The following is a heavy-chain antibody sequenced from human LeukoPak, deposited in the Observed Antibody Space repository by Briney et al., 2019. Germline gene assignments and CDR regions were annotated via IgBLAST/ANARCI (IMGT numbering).Heavy chain of an antibody. CDR1: GFTFSSYG. D-gene: IGHD2-21*02. V-gene: IGHV3-30*18. J-gene: IGHJ4*02. Sequence: GGSLRLSCAASGFTFSSYGMHWVRQAPGKGLEWVAVISYDGSNKYYADSVKGRFTISRDNSKNTLYLQMNSLRAEDTAVYYCAKEGAAYCGGGCYRPFDYWGQGTLVTVSS. CDR2: ISYDGSNK. CDR3: AKEGAAYCGGGCYRPFDY.